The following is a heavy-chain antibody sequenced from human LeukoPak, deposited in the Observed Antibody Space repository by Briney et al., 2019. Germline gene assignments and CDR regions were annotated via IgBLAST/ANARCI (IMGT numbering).Heavy chain of an antibody. V-gene: IGHV4-39*07. D-gene: IGHD3-10*01. J-gene: IGHJ6*04. Sequence: SETLSLTCTVSGGSISSSSYYWGWIRQPPGKGLEWIGSIYYIGSTYYNPSLKSRVTISVDTSKNQFSLKLSSVTAADTAVYYCAGGPYYYGSGCYNVWGKGTTVTVSS. CDR3: AGGPYYYGSGCYNV. CDR2: IYYIGST. CDR1: GGSISSSSYY.